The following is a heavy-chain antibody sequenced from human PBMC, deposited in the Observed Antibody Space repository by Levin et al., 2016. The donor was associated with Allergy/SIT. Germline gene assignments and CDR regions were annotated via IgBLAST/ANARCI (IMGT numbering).Heavy chain of an antibody. V-gene: IGHV3-7*03. Sequence: GESLKISCAASGFTFYNYCMSWVRQAPGKGLEWVANINQDGSEKYYVDSVKGRFTISRDNAKNSLYLQMNSLRAEDTAVYYCAREWGRYDPTFDYWGQGTLVTVSS. CDR2: INQDGSEK. CDR1: GFTFYNYC. J-gene: IGHJ4*02. D-gene: IGHD3-16*01. CDR3: AREWGRYDPTFDY.